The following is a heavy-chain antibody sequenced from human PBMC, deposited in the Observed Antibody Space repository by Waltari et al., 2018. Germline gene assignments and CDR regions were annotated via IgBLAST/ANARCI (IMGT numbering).Heavy chain of an antibody. CDR3: ARGSSSSFDS. J-gene: IGHJ4*02. V-gene: IGHV6-1*01. CDR1: VDCFSVNGAAA. CDR2: TYYRSKWSN. Sequence: QVQLQQSGPVLVKPSQTLPPTCAVSVDCFSVNGAAAWNWIRQSPSRGLGWLGRTYYRSKWSNEYAVSVRSRITINPDTSKNQFSLHLNSVTPEDTAVYYCARGSSSSFDSWGQGILVTVSS. D-gene: IGHD6-13*01.